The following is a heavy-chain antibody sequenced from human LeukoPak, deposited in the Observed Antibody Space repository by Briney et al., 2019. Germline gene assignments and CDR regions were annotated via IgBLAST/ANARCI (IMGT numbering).Heavy chain of an antibody. CDR1: GYTFANYG. D-gene: IGHD5-18*01. CDR2: ISGYNGNT. CDR3: GRQVDTTMALPDY. J-gene: IGHJ4*02. V-gene: IGHV1-18*01. Sequence: ASVKVSCKASGYTFANYGISWVRQAPGLGLEWMGWISGYNGNTNYAQKFQGRVTMTTDTSTSTAFMELRSLRSDDTAVYYCGRQVDTTMALPDYWGQGPLVTVSS.